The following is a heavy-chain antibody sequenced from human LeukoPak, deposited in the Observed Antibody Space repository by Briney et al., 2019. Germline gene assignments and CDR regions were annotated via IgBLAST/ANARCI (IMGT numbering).Heavy chain of an antibody. CDR3: ARADRLDGGPYLIGP. Sequence: ASVKVSCKTSGYSFSDYYMHWVRQAPGQGLEWMGWINPDSGGTSSAQKFQGRVTMTRDTSITTVYMEASWLTSDDTALYYCARADRLDGGPYLIGPWGQGTLVTVSS. J-gene: IGHJ5*02. V-gene: IGHV1-2*02. CDR1: GYSFSDYY. CDR2: INPDSGGT. D-gene: IGHD3-16*01.